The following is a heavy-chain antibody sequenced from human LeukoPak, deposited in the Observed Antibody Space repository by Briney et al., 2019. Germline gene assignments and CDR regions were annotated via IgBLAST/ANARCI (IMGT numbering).Heavy chain of an antibody. CDR3: AKGTSSSVYYYYGMDV. CDR2: ISWNRGDI. J-gene: IGHJ6*02. Sequence: GRSLRLSCAASGFTFDDYAMYWVRQAPGKGLEWVSGISWNRGDIGYADSVKGRLTLSRDNAKNSLYLQMNSLRVEDTALYYCAKGTSSSVYYYYGMDVWGQGTTVTVSS. V-gene: IGHV3-9*01. D-gene: IGHD6-6*01. CDR1: GFTFDDYA.